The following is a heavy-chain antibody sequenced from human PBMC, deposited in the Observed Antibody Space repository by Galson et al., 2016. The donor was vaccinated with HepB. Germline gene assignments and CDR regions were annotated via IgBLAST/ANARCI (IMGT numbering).Heavy chain of an antibody. CDR2: INPDGSQQ. CDR1: DFAFNTFW. D-gene: IGHD2-2*01. J-gene: IGHJ4*02. Sequence: SLRLSCAGSDFAFNTFWMNWVRQAPGKGLDWVANINPDGSQQRYVDSVHGRFTISRDNSKNSLNLQMNSLRAEDAAVYYCAGWTTSTNYWGQGTLVAVSS. CDR3: AGWTTSTNY. V-gene: IGHV3-7*05.